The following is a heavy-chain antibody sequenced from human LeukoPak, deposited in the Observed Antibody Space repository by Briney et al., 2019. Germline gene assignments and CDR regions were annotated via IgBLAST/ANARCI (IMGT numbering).Heavy chain of an antibody. D-gene: IGHD5-18*01. V-gene: IGHV3-43*02. CDR3: AKGGLWRNFDY. J-gene: IGHJ4*02. CDR2: ISGDGGST. CDR1: GFTFSSYW. Sequence: GGSLRLSCAASGFTFSSYWMHWVRQAPGKGLEWVSLISGDGGSTYYADSVKGRFTISRDNSKNSLYLQMNSLRTEDTALYYCAKGGLWRNFDYWGQGTLVTVSS.